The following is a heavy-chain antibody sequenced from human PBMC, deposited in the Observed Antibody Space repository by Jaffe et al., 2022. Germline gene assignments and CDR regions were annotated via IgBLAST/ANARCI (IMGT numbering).Heavy chain of an antibody. D-gene: IGHD4-17*01. J-gene: IGHJ4*02. CDR1: GYTFTSYA. V-gene: IGHV1-3*01. Sequence: QVQLVQSGAEVKKPGASVKVSCKASGYTFTSYAMHWVRQAPGQRLEWMGWINAGNGNTKYSQKFQGRVTITRDTSASTAYMELSSLRSEDTAVYYCARGRDDYGGPRGDYWGQGTLVTVSS. CDR2: INAGNGNT. CDR3: ARGRDDYGGPRGDY.